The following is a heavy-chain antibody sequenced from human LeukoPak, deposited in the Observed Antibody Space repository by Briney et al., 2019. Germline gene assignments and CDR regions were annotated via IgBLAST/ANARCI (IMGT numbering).Heavy chain of an antibody. Sequence: PSETLSLTCTVSGDSISSYYWSWIRQPAGKGLEWIGRIYSIGSTDYNPSLKSRVTMSVDTSKNQFPLKLSSVSAADTAVYYCARGPWRSGFDYWGQGTLVTVSS. CDR2: IYSIGST. CDR3: ARGPWRSGFDY. V-gene: IGHV4-4*07. CDR1: GDSISSYY. J-gene: IGHJ4*02. D-gene: IGHD3-3*01.